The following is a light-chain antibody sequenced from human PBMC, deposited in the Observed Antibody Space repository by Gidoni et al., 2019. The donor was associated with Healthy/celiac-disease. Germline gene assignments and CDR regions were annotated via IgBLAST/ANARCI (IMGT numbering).Light chain of an antibody. CDR1: QSISSY. CDR3: QQSYSTLLYT. V-gene: IGKV1-39*01. Sequence: DIQMTQSPSSLSASVGYRVTITCLASQSISSYLNWYQQKPGKAPKLLIYAASCLQSGAPSCFSGGGSVTDFTLTISSLQPEAFATSYCQQSYSTLLYTFGQWTKLEIK. J-gene: IGKJ2*01. CDR2: AAS.